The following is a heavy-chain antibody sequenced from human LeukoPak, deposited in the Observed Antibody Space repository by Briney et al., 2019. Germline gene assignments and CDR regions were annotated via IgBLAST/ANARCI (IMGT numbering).Heavy chain of an antibody. J-gene: IGHJ4*02. Sequence: PGGSLRLSCAASGFTFSSYAMSWVRQAPGKGLEWVSAISGSGGSTYYADSVKGRFTIPRDNAKNSLYLQMNSLRAEDTALYYCAKASRFYYDSSGYYYFDYWGQGTLVTVSS. D-gene: IGHD3-22*01. CDR1: GFTFSSYA. V-gene: IGHV3-23*01. CDR2: ISGSGGST. CDR3: AKASRFYYDSSGYYYFDY.